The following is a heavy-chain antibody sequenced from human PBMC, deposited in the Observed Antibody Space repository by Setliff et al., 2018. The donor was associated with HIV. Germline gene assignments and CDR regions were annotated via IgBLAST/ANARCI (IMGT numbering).Heavy chain of an antibody. Sequence: SETLSLTCTVSGGSISSYYWSWIRQPPGEGLEWIGYSHNNGNTHYYPSLKSRVTISVDTSKNHVSLRLNSVTAADTAVYYCARQGSWLDSWGQGTLVTVSS. CDR2: SHNNGNT. CDR3: ARQGSWLDS. CDR1: GGSISSYY. V-gene: IGHV4-59*08. D-gene: IGHD2-15*01. J-gene: IGHJ5*01.